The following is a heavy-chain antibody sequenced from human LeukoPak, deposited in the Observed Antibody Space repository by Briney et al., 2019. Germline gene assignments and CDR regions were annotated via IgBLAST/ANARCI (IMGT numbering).Heavy chain of an antibody. CDR2: IIPIFGTA. CDR1: GGTFSSYA. V-gene: IGHV1-69*05. CDR3: ARDEDY. J-gene: IGHJ4*02. Sequence: ASVKVSCKASGGTFSSYAISWVRQAPGQGLEWMGGIIPIFGTANYAQKLQGRVTITRDTSASTAYMELSSLSSEDTAVYYCARDEDYWGQGTLVTVSS.